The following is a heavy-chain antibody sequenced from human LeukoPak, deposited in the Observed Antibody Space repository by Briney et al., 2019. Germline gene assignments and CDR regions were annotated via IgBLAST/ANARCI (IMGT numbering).Heavy chain of an antibody. Sequence: SETLSLTCAVYGGSFRGYYWSWIRQPPGKGLEWVGEINHSGSTNYNPSLKSRVTISVDTSKNQFSLKLSSVTAADTAVYYCARGQLFYYGSGSYPPDVWGQGTTVTVSS. V-gene: IGHV4-34*01. CDR1: GGSFRGYY. CDR2: INHSGST. J-gene: IGHJ6*02. CDR3: ARGQLFYYGSGSYPPDV. D-gene: IGHD3-10*01.